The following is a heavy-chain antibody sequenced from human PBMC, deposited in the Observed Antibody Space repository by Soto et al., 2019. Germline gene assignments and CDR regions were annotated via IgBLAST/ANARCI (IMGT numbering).Heavy chain of an antibody. CDR1: GGSISSGGYY. Sequence: QVQLQESGPGLVKPSQTLSLTCTVSGGSISSGGYYWSWIRQHPGKGLEWIGYIYYSGSTYYNPSLNSRVTISVDTSKNQFSLKLSSVTAADTAVYYCARVGITIFGVVTHFDYWGQGTLVTVSS. J-gene: IGHJ4*02. CDR3: ARVGITIFGVVTHFDY. CDR2: IYYSGST. D-gene: IGHD3-3*01. V-gene: IGHV4-31*03.